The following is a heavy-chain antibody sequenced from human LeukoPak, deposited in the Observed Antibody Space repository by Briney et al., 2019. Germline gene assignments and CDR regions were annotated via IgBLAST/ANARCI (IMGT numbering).Heavy chain of an antibody. D-gene: IGHD6-19*01. Sequence: SVKVSCKASGGTFSSYAISWVRQAPGQGLDWMGRIIPILGIANYAQKFQGRVTITADKSTSTAYMELSSLRSEDTAVYYCASVLSGIAVAGSFDPWGQGTLVTVSS. CDR3: ASVLSGIAVAGSFDP. CDR2: IIPILGIA. CDR1: GGTFSSYA. V-gene: IGHV1-69*04. J-gene: IGHJ5*02.